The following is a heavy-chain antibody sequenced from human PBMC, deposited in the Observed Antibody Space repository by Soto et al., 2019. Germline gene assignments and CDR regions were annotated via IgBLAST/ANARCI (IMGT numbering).Heavy chain of an antibody. Sequence: EVQLLESGEGLVQPGGSLRLSCAASGITISNYPMSWVRQAPGKGLDWVSGISGSGDRTYYADSAKGRFTIYKDISRNSLSLQLDSLGVEDTAVYFCVKDDGGYPSTAPHWGQGTLVTVSS. CDR2: ISGSGDRT. CDR3: VKDDGGYPSTAPH. V-gene: IGHV3-23*01. D-gene: IGHD3-22*01. J-gene: IGHJ4*02. CDR1: GITISNYP.